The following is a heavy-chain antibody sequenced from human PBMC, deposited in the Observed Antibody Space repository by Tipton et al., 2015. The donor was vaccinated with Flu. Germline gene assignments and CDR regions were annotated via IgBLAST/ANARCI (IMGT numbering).Heavy chain of an antibody. Sequence: QVQLVQSGPEVKKPGSSVKVSCKASGGTFSSYAISWVRQAPGQGLEWMGRIIPIFGTANYAQKFQGRVTITADESTSTAYMELSSLRSEDTAVYYCTSPPGRGSYYVRLYYWGQGTLVTVSS. V-gene: IGHV1-69*18. D-gene: IGHD1-26*01. J-gene: IGHJ4*02. CDR2: IIPIFGTA. CDR3: TSPPGRGSYYVRLYY. CDR1: GGTFSSYA.